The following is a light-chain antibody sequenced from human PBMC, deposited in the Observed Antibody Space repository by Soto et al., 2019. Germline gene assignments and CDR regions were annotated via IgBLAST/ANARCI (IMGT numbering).Light chain of an antibody. CDR2: DVT. V-gene: IGLV2-11*01. CDR3: CSYAGSYSYV. CDR1: SSDVGGYNY. J-gene: IGLJ1*01. Sequence: QSVLTQLRSVSGSPGQSVSISCTGTSSDVGGYNYVSWYQQHPGKAPKLLTYDVTKRPSGVPDRFSGSESGNTASLTISGLQAEDEADYYCCSYAGSYSYVFGTGTKVTVL.